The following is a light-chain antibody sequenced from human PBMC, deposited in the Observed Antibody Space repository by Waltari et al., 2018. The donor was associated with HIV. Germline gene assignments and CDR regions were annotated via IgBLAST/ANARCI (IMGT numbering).Light chain of an antibody. CDR1: SSDVGVYNY. V-gene: IGLV2-23*02. J-gene: IGLJ1*01. CDR2: DVS. Sequence: QSALTQPASVSGSPGQSITFSCTGTSSDVGVYNYVSWYQQHPGKAPTLMIYDVSKRPSGVSNRFSGSKSGNTASLTISVLQAEDEADYYCCSYAGSSTYVFGTGTKVTVL. CDR3: CSYAGSSTYV.